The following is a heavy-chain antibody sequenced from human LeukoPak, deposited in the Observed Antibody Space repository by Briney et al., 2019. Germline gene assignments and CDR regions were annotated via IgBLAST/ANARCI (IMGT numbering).Heavy chain of an antibody. CDR3: ASGGYDQNFDY. Sequence: SVKVSCKASGGSFSSYAISWVRQAPGQGLEWMGGIIPLFGAPNYAQKFQGRVTMTRDTSISTAYMELSRLRSDDTAVYYCASGGYDQNFDYWGQGTLVTVSS. J-gene: IGHJ4*02. D-gene: IGHD5-12*01. CDR2: IIPLFGAP. CDR1: GGSFSSYA. V-gene: IGHV1-69*05.